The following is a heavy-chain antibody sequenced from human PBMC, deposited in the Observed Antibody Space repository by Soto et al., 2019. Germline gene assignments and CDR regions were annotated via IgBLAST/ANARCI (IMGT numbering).Heavy chain of an antibody. J-gene: IGHJ5*02. CDR2: MNPNSGNT. CDR1: GYTFTSYD. Sequence: QVQLVQSGAEVKKPGASVKVSCKASGYTFTSYDINWVRQATGQGLEWMGWMNPNSGNTGYAQKFQGRVTMTRNTSISTAYMELSSLRSEDTAVYYCASSRRQYSSSSGGYWFDPWGQGTLVTVSS. V-gene: IGHV1-8*01. D-gene: IGHD6-6*01. CDR3: ASSRRQYSSSSGGYWFDP.